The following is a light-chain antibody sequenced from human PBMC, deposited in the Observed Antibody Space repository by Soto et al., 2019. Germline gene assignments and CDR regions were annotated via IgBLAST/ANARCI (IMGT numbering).Light chain of an antibody. Sequence: EIVLTQSPGTLSLSPGQRATLSCRTSQSVSSSYLAWYQHKRGQAPRLLMFGAASRATGIPDRFSGTGSGTDFTLIISRLEPEDFAVYYCQQRHMWPITFGQGTRLEIK. CDR1: QSVSSSY. J-gene: IGKJ5*01. CDR3: QQRHMWPIT. V-gene: IGKV3D-20*02. CDR2: GAA.